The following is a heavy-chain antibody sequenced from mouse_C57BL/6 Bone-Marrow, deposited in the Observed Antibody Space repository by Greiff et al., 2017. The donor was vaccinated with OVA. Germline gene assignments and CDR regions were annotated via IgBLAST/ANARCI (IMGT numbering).Heavy chain of an antibody. CDR1: GYSFTSYY. V-gene: IGHV1-66*01. CDR3: ALTTYYAMDY. J-gene: IGHJ4*01. D-gene: IGHD2-12*01. Sequence: VQLQQSGPELVKPGASVKISCKASGYSFTSYYIHWVKQRPGQGLEWIGWIYPGSGNTKYNEKFKGKATLTADKSSSTAYMQLSSLTSEDSAVYYCALTTYYAMDYWGQGTSVPVSS. CDR2: IYPGSGNT.